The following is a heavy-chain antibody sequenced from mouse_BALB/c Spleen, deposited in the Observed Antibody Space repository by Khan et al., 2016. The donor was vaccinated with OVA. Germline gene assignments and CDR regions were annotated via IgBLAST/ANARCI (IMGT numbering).Heavy chain of an antibody. CDR3: ATLYGNAMAY. Sequence: VQLQQSGAELVKPGASVNLSCSASGFNIKDTYIHWVKQRPEQGLEWIGWIDPPNDDSKFGPKFKDKATLSADTSSNTAYLQLTSLNSEDTAVYYCATLYGNAMAYWGQGTLVSVSA. V-gene: IGHV14-3*02. CDR1: GFNIKDTY. J-gene: IGHJ3*01. CDR2: IDPPNDDS. D-gene: IGHD2-1*01.